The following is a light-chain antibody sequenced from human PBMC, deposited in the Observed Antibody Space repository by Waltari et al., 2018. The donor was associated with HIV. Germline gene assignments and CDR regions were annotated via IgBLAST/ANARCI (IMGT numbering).Light chain of an antibody. V-gene: IGKV3-15*01. J-gene: IGKJ4*01. CDR2: GAS. Sequence: IFITQSPPTLSVSPGERAPLSCRASQSVNSNLAWYQQKPGQAPRLLIYGASTRATGIPARFSGSGSGTEFTLTITSLQSEDFAVYHCQQYNNWPGYTFGGGTKVEIK. CDR3: QQYNNWPGYT. CDR1: QSVNSN.